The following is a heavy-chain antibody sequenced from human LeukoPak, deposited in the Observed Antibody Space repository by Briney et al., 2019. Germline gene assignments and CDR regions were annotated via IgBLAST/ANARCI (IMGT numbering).Heavy chain of an antibody. Sequence: SQTLSLTCALSGDSFSSNSAAWDWVRQSPWRGLEWLGRTYYRSKWYNDYAVSVKSRITINPDTSKNQFSLQLNSVTPEDTAVYYCAREPLRGWEGYFDYWGQGTLVTVS. V-gene: IGHV6-1*01. CDR3: AREPLRGWEGYFDY. CDR2: TYYRSKWYN. D-gene: IGHD1-26*01. CDR1: GDSFSSNSAA. J-gene: IGHJ4*02.